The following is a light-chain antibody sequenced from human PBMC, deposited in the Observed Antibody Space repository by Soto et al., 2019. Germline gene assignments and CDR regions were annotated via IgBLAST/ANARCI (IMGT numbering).Light chain of an antibody. CDR1: QSVLYTSNNQNY. CDR2: GAS. J-gene: IGKJ3*01. Sequence: DIVMTQSPDSLGVSLGERATINCKSSQSVLYTSNNQNYLAWYQQKSGQPPKLLIYGASARESGVPARFRGSGSGTDFTLTIDGLQADDVAVYYCQQYYLVPFTFGPGTKVDIK. V-gene: IGKV4-1*01. CDR3: QQYYLVPFT.